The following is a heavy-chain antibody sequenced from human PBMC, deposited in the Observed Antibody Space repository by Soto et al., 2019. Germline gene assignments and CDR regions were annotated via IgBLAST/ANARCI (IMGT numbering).Heavy chain of an antibody. Sequence: PSETLSLTCAVSGGSISSGGYSWSWIRQPPGKGLEWIGYIYHSGSTYYNPSLTSRVTISVDRSKNQFSLKLSSVTAAYTAVYYCARSLGRSNRYYFDYWGQGTLVTVSS. V-gene: IGHV4-30-2*01. J-gene: IGHJ4*02. CDR2: IYHSGST. CDR1: GGSISSGGYS. CDR3: ARSLGRSNRYYFDY.